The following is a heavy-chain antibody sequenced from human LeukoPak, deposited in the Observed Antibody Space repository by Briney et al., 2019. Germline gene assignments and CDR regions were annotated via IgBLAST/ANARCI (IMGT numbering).Heavy chain of an antibody. Sequence: PSETLSLTCTVSGGSISSYYWSWIRQPPGKGLEWIGYIYYSGSTNYKSSLKSRVTISVDTSKNQFSLKLSSVTAADTAMYYCARDTRGDILTGAHAFDIWGQGTMVTVSS. V-gene: IGHV4-59*01. J-gene: IGHJ3*02. D-gene: IGHD3-9*01. CDR1: GGSISSYY. CDR2: IYYSGST. CDR3: ARDTRGDILTGAHAFDI.